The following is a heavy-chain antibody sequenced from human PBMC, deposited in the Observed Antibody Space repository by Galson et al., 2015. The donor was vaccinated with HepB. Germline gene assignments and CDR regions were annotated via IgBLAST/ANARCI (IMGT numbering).Heavy chain of an antibody. CDR2: IVVGSGNT. D-gene: IGHD3-10*01. CDR1: GFTFTSSA. V-gene: IGHV1-58*02. J-gene: IGHJ6*02. Sequence: SVKVSCKASGFTFTSSAMQWVRQARGQRLEWIGWIVVGSGNTNYAQKFQERVTITRDMSTSTAYMELSSLRSEDTAVYYCAAVPDVGYYGSGMGVIGMDVWGQGTTVTVSS. CDR3: AAVPDVGYYGSGMGVIGMDV.